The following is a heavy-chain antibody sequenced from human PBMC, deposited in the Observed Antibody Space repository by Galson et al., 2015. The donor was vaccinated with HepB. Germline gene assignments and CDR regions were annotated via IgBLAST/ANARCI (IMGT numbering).Heavy chain of an antibody. J-gene: IGHJ4*02. CDR2: ISFDGSFQ. CDR3: ARDGCGVGCYMYSFDY. Sequence: SLRLSCAASGFTFNKYAMHWVRQAPGKGLEWVAIISFDGSFQYFADSLKGRFTISRDNSKNTLFLQMDSLRAEDTSVYYCARDGCGVGCYMYSFDYWGQGTLVTVSS. D-gene: IGHD2-21*02. V-gene: IGHV3-30-3*01. CDR1: GFTFNKYA.